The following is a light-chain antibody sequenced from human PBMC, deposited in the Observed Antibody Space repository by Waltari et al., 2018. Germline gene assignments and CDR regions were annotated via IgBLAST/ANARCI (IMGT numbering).Light chain of an antibody. CDR3: QQYGTSPPYT. Sequence: EIVLTQSPGTLSLSPGERAPLSCRASQYVSSSSLAWYQQKPGQAPRLLIYGASSRATGIPDRFSGSGSGTDFTLTISRLEPEDFVVYYCQQYGTSPPYTFGQGTKLEI. V-gene: IGKV3-20*01. J-gene: IGKJ2*01. CDR2: GAS. CDR1: QYVSSSS.